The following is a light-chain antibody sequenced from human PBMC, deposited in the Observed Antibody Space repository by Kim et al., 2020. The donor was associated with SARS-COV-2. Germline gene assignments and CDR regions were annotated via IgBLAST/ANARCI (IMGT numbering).Light chain of an antibody. J-gene: IGLJ2*01. V-gene: IGLV3-19*01. CDR3: NSRDSSGNHVV. Sequence: ALGQTVRITCQGDSLRSYYASWYQQKPGQAPVLVIYGKNYRPSGIPDRFSGSSSGNTASLTITAAQAEDEADYYCNSRDSSGNHVVFGGGTQLTVL. CDR2: GKN. CDR1: SLRSYY.